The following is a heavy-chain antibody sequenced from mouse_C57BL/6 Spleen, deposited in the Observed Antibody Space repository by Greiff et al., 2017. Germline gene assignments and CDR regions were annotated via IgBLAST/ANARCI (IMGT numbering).Heavy chain of an antibody. CDR2: IYTRSCNT. CDR3: ARSDDLYYFDY. Sequence: VQLLQSGAELARPGASLKLSCKASGYTFTSSGISWVKQRTGTGLEWIGEIYTRSCNTYYNEKFKGKATLTADNASSTAYMELRSLTSEDSAVYCCARSDDLYYFDYWGQGTTLTVSS. V-gene: IGHV1-81*01. J-gene: IGHJ2*01. CDR1: GYTFTSSG.